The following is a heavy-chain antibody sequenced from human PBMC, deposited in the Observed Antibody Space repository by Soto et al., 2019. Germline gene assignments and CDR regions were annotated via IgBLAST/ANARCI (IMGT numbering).Heavy chain of an antibody. D-gene: IGHD3-22*01. J-gene: IGHJ6*02. CDR2: ISYDGSNK. CDR1: GFTFSTYG. CDR3: AKARKGFTSNYYDNSGYYYGMDV. V-gene: IGHV3-30*18. Sequence: QVQLVESGGGVVQPGRSLRLSCAASGFTFSTYGMHWVRQAPGKGLEWVAVISYDGSNKYYADSVKGRFTISRDNSKNTLYLQMNSLRAEDTAVYYCAKARKGFTSNYYDNSGYYYGMDVWGQGATVTVSS.